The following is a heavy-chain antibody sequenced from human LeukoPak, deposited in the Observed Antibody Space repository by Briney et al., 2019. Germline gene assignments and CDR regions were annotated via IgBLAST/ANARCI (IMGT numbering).Heavy chain of an antibody. D-gene: IGHD4-17*01. CDR1: GYTFTSNY. Sequence: GASVTVSCKASGYTFTSNYIHWVRQAPGQGLEWMGMIYPRDGSTSYAQKFQGRVTMTEDTSTDTAYMELSSLRSEDTAVYYCATVVGDYGDTLYYYYGMDVWGQGTTVTVSS. CDR2: IYPRDGST. CDR3: ATVVGDYGDTLYYYYGMDV. V-gene: IGHV1-46*01. J-gene: IGHJ6*02.